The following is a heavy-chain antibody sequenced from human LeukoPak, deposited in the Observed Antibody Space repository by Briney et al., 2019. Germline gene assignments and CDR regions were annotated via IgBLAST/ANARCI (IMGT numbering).Heavy chain of an antibody. Sequence: GASVKVSCKASGGTFSSYAISWVRQAPGQGLEWMGGIIPIFGTANYAQKFQGRVTITADESTSTAYMELSSLGSEDTAVYYCAREGLDYGFDIWGQGTMVTVSS. CDR3: AREGLDYGFDI. J-gene: IGHJ3*02. CDR1: GGTFSSYA. D-gene: IGHD4/OR15-4a*01. CDR2: IIPIFGTA. V-gene: IGHV1-69*13.